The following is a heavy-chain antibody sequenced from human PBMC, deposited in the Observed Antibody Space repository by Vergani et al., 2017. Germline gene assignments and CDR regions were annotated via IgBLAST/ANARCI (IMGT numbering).Heavy chain of an antibody. CDR3: ARDPGNYDILTGYGMDV. Sequence: QVQLQESGPGLVKPSQTLSLTCTVSGGSISSGDYYWSWIRQPPGKGLEWIGYIYYSGSTYYNPSLKSRVTISVDTSKNQFSLKLSSVTAADTAVYYCARDPGNYDILTGYGMDVWGQGTTVTVSS. V-gene: IGHV4-30-4*01. CDR1: GGSISSGDYY. D-gene: IGHD3-9*01. J-gene: IGHJ6*02. CDR2: IYYSGST.